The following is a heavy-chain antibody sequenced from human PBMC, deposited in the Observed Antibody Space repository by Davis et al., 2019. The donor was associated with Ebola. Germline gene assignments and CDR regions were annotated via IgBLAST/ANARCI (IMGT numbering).Heavy chain of an antibody. D-gene: IGHD4-11*01. V-gene: IGHV3-7*03. CDR3: ASRMTTALS. CDR1: GFTFSRYW. Sequence: GESLKISCVASGFTFSRYWMTWLRQAPGKGLEWVANIKQDGSEKYYVDSVKGRFTISRDNAKNSLYLQMNSLRVEDTAVYYCASRMTTALSWGQGTTVTVSS. J-gene: IGHJ6*02. CDR2: IKQDGSEK.